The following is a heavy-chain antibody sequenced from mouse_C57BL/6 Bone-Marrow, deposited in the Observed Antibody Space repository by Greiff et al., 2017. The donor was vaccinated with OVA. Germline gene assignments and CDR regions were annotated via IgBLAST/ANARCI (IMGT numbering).Heavy chain of an antibody. D-gene: IGHD2-1*01. Sequence: EVKVVESGGGLVKPGGSLKLSCAASGFTFSSYAMSWVRQTPEKRLEWVATISDGGSYTYYPDNVKGRFTISRDNAKNNLYLQMSHLKSEDTAMYYCAREGGNSFAYWGQGTLVTVSA. CDR2: ISDGGSYT. CDR3: AREGGNSFAY. J-gene: IGHJ3*01. V-gene: IGHV5-4*01. CDR1: GFTFSSYA.